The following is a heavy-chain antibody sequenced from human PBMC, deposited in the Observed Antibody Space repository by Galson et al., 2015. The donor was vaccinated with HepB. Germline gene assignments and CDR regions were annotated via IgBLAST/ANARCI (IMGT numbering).Heavy chain of an antibody. J-gene: IGHJ6*02. Sequence: SVKVSCKASGYTFTGYYMHWVRQAPGQGLEWMGWINPNSGGTNYAQKFQGRVTMTRDTSISTAYMELSRLRSDDTAVYYCARVDSYYYHYGMDVWGQGTTVTVSS. D-gene: IGHD2-2*03. CDR2: INPNSGGT. CDR3: ARVDSYYYHYGMDV. V-gene: IGHV1-2*02. CDR1: GYTFTGYY.